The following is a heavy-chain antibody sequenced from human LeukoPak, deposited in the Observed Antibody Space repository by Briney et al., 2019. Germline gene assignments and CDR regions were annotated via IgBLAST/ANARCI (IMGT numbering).Heavy chain of an antibody. J-gene: IGHJ4*02. Sequence: ASVKVSCKASGYTFTNFDINWVRQATGQGLEWMGWMNPNTGNAGYAQKFQDRATITWDASISTAYMDLSSLRSEDTAVYYCARVGYSNSYDYWGQGTLVTVSP. D-gene: IGHD4-11*01. CDR3: ARVGYSNSYDY. V-gene: IGHV1-8*03. CDR1: GYTFTNFD. CDR2: MNPNTGNA.